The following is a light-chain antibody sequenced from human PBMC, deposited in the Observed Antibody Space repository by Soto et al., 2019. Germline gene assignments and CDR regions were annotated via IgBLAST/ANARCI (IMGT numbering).Light chain of an antibody. CDR1: QTISNW. Sequence: DIQMTQSPSTLSASVGDRVTITCRASQTISNWLAWYQQKPGKAPKVLNFDASTLDGGVPSRFSGRRSGTDFTLTISSLQPSDFATYYCQQYNTYPLTFGGGTKVEI. J-gene: IGKJ4*01. CDR2: DAS. V-gene: IGKV1-5*01. CDR3: QQYNTYPLT.